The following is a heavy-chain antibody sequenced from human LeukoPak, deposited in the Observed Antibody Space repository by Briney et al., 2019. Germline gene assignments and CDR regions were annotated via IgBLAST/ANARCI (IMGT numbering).Heavy chain of an antibody. CDR3: AKAAYYYDSSGYWDY. Sequence: PGRSLRLSCAASGFTFDDYAMHWVRQAPGKGLEWVSGISGNSGSIGYADSVKGRFTISRDNAKNSLYLQMNSLRAEDTALYYCAKAAYYYDSSGYWDYWGQGTLVTVSS. CDR1: GFTFDDYA. D-gene: IGHD3-22*01. V-gene: IGHV3-9*01. J-gene: IGHJ4*02. CDR2: ISGNSGSI.